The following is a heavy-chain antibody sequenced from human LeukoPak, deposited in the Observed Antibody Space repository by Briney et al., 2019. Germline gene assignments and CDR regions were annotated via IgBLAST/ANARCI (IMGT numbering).Heavy chain of an antibody. CDR1: GFTFSSYA. CDR2: ISYDGSNK. V-gene: IGHV3-30*04. CDR3: ARDGYSSSWYFDY. Sequence: GGSLRLSCAASGFTFSSYAMHWVRQAPGKGLEWVAVISYDGSNKYYADSVKGRFTISRDNSKNTLYLQMNSLRAEDTAVYYCARDGYSSSWYFDYWGRGTLVTVSS. J-gene: IGHJ4*02. D-gene: IGHD6-13*01.